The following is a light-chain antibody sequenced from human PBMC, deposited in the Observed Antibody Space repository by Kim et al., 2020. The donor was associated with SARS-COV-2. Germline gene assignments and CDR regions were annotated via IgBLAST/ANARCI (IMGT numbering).Light chain of an antibody. V-gene: IGKV1-39*01. J-gene: IGKJ4*01. CDR2: AAS. CDR1: QRISTY. CDR3: QQRHTTPLLT. Sequence: DIQMTQSPSSLAASVGDRVTIACRASQRISTYLNWYQQKPGKAPKLLIYAASTLQSGVPSRFSGSGSGTDFTLTISSLQPVDFATYYCQQRHTTPLLTFGGGTKLEI.